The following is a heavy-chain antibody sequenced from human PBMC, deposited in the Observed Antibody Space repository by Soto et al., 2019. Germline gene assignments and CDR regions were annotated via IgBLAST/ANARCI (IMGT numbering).Heavy chain of an antibody. CDR3: ARRSYCDGDCTRRPYDYYGMDV. CDR1: GYSFTSYW. CDR2: IYPGDSET. Sequence: EVQLVQSGAEVKKPGESLKISCKGSGYSFTSYWIVWVRQMPGKGLEWMGYIYPGDSETRYRPSLQGQVTMSADKSTRXAYLQWSSMKASDTAMYYCARRSYCDGDCTRRPYDYYGMDVWGQGTTVTVSS. V-gene: IGHV5-51*01. D-gene: IGHD2-21*02. J-gene: IGHJ6*02.